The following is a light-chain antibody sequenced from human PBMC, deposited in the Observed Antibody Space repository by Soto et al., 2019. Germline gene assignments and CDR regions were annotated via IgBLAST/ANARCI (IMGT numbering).Light chain of an antibody. V-gene: IGKV3-20*01. CDR3: QQYGSSPGT. CDR1: QSVSSSY. J-gene: IGKJ1*01. CDR2: GAS. Sequence: VVLPQSPGTLSLSPGERATLSCGAGQSVSSSYLAWYQQKPGQAPRLLIYGASSRATGIPDRFSGSGSGTDFTLTISRLEPEDFAVYYCQQYGSSPGTFGQGTKVDIK.